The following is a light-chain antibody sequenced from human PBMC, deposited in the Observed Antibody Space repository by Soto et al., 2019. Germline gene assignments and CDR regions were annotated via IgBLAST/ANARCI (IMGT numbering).Light chain of an antibody. J-gene: IGLJ2*01. CDR3: QSFDSLSASVV. V-gene: IGLV1-40*01. CDR1: SSNSGAGYD. Sequence: QSVLTQPPSVSGAPGQRVTMSCTGSSSNSGAGYDVHWYQQLPGTAPKVLIHGNSDRPSGVPDRFSGSKSGTSASLAITGLQAEDEADYYCQSFDSLSASVVFGGGTKLTVL. CDR2: GNS.